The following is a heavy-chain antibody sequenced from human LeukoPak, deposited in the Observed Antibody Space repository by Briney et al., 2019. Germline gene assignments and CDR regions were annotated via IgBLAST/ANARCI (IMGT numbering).Heavy chain of an antibody. CDR1: GFTFSSYW. CDR2: IKQDGSEK. J-gene: IGHJ4*02. Sequence: GGSLRLSCAASGFTFSSYWMSWVRQAPGKGLEWVANIKQDGSEKYYVDSVKGRFTISRDNAKNSLYLQMNSLRAEDTAVYYCAREPYDFWSGYHHFDYWGQGTLVTVSS. CDR3: AREPYDFWSGYHHFDY. V-gene: IGHV3-7*01. D-gene: IGHD3-3*01.